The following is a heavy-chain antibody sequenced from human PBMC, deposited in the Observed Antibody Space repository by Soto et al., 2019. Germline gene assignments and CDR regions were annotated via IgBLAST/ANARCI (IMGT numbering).Heavy chain of an antibody. CDR2: IYHSGST. CDR3: ASAPYDSSGYYYVPAMSYLDY. Sequence: QVQLQESGPGLVKPSQTLSLTCTVSGGSISSGDYYWSWIRQPPGKGLEWIGYIYHSGSTYYNPSLKSRVTISVDTSKNQFSLKLSTVTAADTAVYYCASAPYDSSGYYYVPAMSYLDYWGQGTLVTVSS. V-gene: IGHV4-30-4*01. D-gene: IGHD3-22*01. CDR1: GGSISSGDYY. J-gene: IGHJ4*02.